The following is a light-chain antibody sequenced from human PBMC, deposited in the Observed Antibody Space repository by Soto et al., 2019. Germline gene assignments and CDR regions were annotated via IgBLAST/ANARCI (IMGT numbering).Light chain of an antibody. CDR1: QSVSSN. Sequence: EIVMTQSPATLSLSPGERATLSCRASQSVSSNLAWYQQKPGQAPRLLSYGASSRATGIPDRFSGSGSGTEFTLTISRLEPEDFEVYYCQVYGRAPWTFGQGTKVDIK. CDR3: QVYGRAPWT. V-gene: IGKV3-20*01. CDR2: GAS. J-gene: IGKJ1*01.